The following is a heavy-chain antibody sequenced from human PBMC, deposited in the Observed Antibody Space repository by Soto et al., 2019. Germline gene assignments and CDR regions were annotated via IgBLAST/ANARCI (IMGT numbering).Heavy chain of an antibody. CDR3: AKEGIGDTAMVTAFDY. Sequence: PGGSLRLSCAASGFTFSSYAMSWVRQAPGKGLEWVAAISVSGGSTYYADSVKGRFTISRDNSKNTLYLQMNSLRAEDTAVYYCAKEGIGDTAMVTAFDYWGQGTLVTVSS. J-gene: IGHJ4*02. V-gene: IGHV3-23*01. CDR2: ISVSGGST. CDR1: GFTFSSYA. D-gene: IGHD5-18*01.